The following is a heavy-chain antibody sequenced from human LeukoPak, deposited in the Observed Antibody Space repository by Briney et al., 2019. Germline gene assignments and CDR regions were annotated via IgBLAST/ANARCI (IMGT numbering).Heavy chain of an antibody. V-gene: IGHV4-34*01. CDR3: ARVTANFGWFDP. D-gene: IGHD2-21*02. CDR1: GGSFSGYY. J-gene: IGHJ5*02. Sequence: KPSETLSLTCAVYGGSFSGYYWSWIRQPPGKGLEWIGEINHSGSTNYNPSLKSRVTISVDTSKNQFSLKLSSVTAADTAVYYCARVTANFGWFDPWGQGTLVTVSS. CDR2: INHSGST.